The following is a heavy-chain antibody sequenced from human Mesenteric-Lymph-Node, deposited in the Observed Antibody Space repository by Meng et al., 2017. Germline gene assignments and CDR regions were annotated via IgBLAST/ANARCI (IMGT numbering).Heavy chain of an antibody. CDR2: SNPDGSGT. CDR1: GFTFSSYW. J-gene: IGHJ4*02. CDR3: ARGPSH. V-gene: IGHV3-74*02. Sequence: VQLVGSGGGLVKPGGSLRLSCAASGFTFSSYWMHWVRQAPGKGLVWVSRSNPDGSGTFYADSVKGRFTISRDNTKNTLYPQMNSLRAEDTAVYYCARGPSHWGQGTLVTVSS.